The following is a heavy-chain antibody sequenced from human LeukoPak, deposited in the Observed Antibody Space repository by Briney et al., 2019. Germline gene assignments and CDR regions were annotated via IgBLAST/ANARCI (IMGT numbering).Heavy chain of an antibody. CDR2: IYYSGST. V-gene: IGHV4-59*01. CDR1: GGSISSYY. Sequence: SETLSLTCTVSGGSISSYYWSWLRQPPGKGLEWIGYIYYSGSTNYNPSLKRRVTISVDTSKNQFSLKLSSVTAADMAVYYCARDDPSDAFDIWGQGTMVTVSS. CDR3: ARDDPSDAFDI. J-gene: IGHJ3*02.